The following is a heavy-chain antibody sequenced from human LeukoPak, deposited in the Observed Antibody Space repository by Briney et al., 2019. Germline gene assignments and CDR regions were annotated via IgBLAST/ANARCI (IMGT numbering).Heavy chain of an antibody. CDR2: INHSGST. V-gene: IGHV4-34*01. Sequence: SETLSLTCAVYGGSFSGYYWSWIRRPPGRGLEWIGEINHSGSTNYNPSLKSRVTISVDTSKNQFSLKLSSVTAADTAVYYCARRTTVTTLQNWFDPWGQGTLVTVSS. CDR1: GGSFSGYY. D-gene: IGHD4-11*01. CDR3: ARRTTVTTLQNWFDP. J-gene: IGHJ5*02.